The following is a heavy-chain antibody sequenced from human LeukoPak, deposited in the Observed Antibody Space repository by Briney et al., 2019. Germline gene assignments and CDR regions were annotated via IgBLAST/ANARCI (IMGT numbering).Heavy chain of an antibody. J-gene: IGHJ5*02. Sequence: SETLSLTCVVFGGSFSGYYWSWIRQPPGKGLEWIGEINHSGNTNYNPSLKGRVTISVDTSKKQFSLKLSSVTAAGTAVYYCARVLTFCGGDCYPRWFDPWGQGTLVTVSS. V-gene: IGHV4-34*01. CDR2: INHSGNT. CDR3: ARVLTFCGGDCYPRWFDP. D-gene: IGHD2-21*02. CDR1: GGSFSGYY.